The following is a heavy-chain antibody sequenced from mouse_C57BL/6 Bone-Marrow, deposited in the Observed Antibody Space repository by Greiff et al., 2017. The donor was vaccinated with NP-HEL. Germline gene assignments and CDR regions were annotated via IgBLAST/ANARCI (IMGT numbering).Heavy chain of an antibody. J-gene: IGHJ3*01. CDR1: GYTFTSYW. Sequence: QVQLQQPGAELVKPGASVKLSCKASGYTFTSYWMQWVKQRPGQGLEWIGEIDPSDSYTNYNQKFKGKATLTVDTASSTAYLQLSSLTSVDSAVYYCASVGHGDGFAYWGQGTLVTVSA. CDR3: ASVGHGDGFAY. CDR2: IDPSDSYT. V-gene: IGHV1-50*01.